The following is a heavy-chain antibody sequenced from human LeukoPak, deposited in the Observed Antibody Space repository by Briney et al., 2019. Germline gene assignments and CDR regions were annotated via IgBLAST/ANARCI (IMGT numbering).Heavy chain of an antibody. CDR2: IYYSGST. CDR3: ARMSSSWTFGY. J-gene: IGHJ4*02. CDR1: GGSISSSSYY. Sequence: PSETLSLTCTVSGGSISSSSYYWGWIRQPPGKGLEWIGSIYYSGSTYYNPSLKSRVTISVDTSKNQFSLKLSSVTAADTAVYYCARMSSSWTFGYWGQGTLVTVSS. D-gene: IGHD6-13*01. V-gene: IGHV4-39*07.